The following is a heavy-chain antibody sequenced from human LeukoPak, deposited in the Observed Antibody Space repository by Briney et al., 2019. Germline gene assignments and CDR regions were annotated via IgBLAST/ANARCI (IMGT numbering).Heavy chain of an antibody. J-gene: IGHJ3*02. CDR3: ARDQSRYSSGWTPLKI. V-gene: IGHV1-18*01. CDR2: ISAYNGNT. D-gene: IGHD6-19*01. CDR1: GYTFTSYG. Sequence: GASVKVSCKASGYTFTSYGISWVRQAPGQGLEWMGWISAYNGNTNYAQKLQGRVTMTTDTSTSTAYMELRSLRSDDTAAYYCARDQSRYSSGWTPLKIWGQGTMVTVSS.